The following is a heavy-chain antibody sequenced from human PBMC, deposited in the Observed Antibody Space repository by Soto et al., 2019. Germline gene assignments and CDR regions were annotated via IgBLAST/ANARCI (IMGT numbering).Heavy chain of an antibody. V-gene: IGHV1-69*02. CDR3: ARAISSGGRFSGMDV. CDR2: ITPVLDMA. J-gene: IGHJ6*02. Sequence: QVQLVQSGAEVKKPGSSVRVSCKASGGTFSSNTLSWVRQAPGQGLEGMGRITPVLDMADYEQKFQDRLTITADKSKTTVYMELGSLRSADTAIYYCARAISSGGRFSGMDVWGQGTTVTDSS. CDR1: GGTFSSNT. D-gene: IGHD3-16*01.